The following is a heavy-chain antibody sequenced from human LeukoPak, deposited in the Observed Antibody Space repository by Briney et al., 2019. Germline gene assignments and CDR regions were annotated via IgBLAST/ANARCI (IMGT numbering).Heavy chain of an antibody. J-gene: IGHJ4*02. V-gene: IGHV3-11*01. Sequence: GGSLRLSCAASGFTFSDYYMSWIRQAPGKGLEWVSYISSSGSTIYYADSVKGRFTISRDNAKNSLYLQMNGLRAEDTAVYYCARDRDPYCSSTSCYTPDYWGQGTLVTVSS. CDR3: ARDRDPYCSSTSCYTPDY. CDR1: GFTFSDYY. CDR2: ISSSGSTI. D-gene: IGHD2-2*02.